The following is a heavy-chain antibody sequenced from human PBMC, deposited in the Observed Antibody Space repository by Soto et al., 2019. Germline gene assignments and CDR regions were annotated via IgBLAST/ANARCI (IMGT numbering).Heavy chain of an antibody. J-gene: IGHJ6*02. CDR2: ISGSGGST. Sequence: LRLSCAVSRFNVMSYWMSWVRQAPGEGLEWASAISGSGGSTYYAYSVKGRFTISRDNSKNTLYLQMNSLRAEDTAVYYCAKEKGSYYDFWSGQYYSYAMDVWGQGTTVTV. D-gene: IGHD3-3*01. CDR1: RFNVMSYW. V-gene: IGHV3-23*01. CDR3: AKEKGSYYDFWSGQYYSYAMDV.